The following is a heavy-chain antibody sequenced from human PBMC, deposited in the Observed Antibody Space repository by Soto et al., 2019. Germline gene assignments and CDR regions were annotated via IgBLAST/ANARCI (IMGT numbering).Heavy chain of an antibody. D-gene: IGHD2-21*02. CDR1: GYTFTSYA. CDR3: ARSDAPGKVDP. J-gene: IGHJ5*02. V-gene: IGHV1-3*01. Sequence: ASVNVSCKASGYTFTSYAMHWVRQAPGQRLEWMGWINAGNGNTKYSQKFQGRVTITRDTSASTAHMELSSLRSEDTAVYYCARSDAPGKVDPWGQGTLVTVSS. CDR2: INAGNGNT.